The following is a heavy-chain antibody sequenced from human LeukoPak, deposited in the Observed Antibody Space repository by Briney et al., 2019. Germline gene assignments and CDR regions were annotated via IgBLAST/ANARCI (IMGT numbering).Heavy chain of an antibody. V-gene: IGHV3-23*01. CDR1: GSSFSSNA. J-gene: IGHJ4*02. CDR2: ISGNGGST. CDR3: AKIGDYDY. D-gene: IGHD4-17*01. Sequence: GGSLRLSCAGSGSSFSSNAMNWVRQAPGKGLEWVSGISGNGGSTYYAASVKGRFTISRDNSKNTLYLQMNSLRAEDTAVYYCAKIGDYDYWGQGTLVTVSS.